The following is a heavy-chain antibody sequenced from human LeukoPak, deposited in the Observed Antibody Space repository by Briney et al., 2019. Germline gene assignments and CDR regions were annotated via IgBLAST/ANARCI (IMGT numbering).Heavy chain of an antibody. J-gene: IGHJ4*02. CDR3: ARARGIDLESRGLVY. D-gene: IGHD3-10*01. Sequence: GGSLRLSCAASGFTFSSYEMNWVRQAPGKGLEWVSYISSSGSTIYYAVSVKGRFTISRDNAKNSLYLQMNSLRAEDTAVYYCARARGIDLESRGLVYWGQGTLVTVSS. CDR1: GFTFSSYE. CDR2: ISSSGSTI. V-gene: IGHV3-48*03.